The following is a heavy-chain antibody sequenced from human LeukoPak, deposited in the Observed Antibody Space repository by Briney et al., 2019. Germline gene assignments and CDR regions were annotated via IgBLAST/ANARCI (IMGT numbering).Heavy chain of an antibody. CDR1: GGSISSGNYY. V-gene: IGHV4-61*02. CDR3: ARSSYCGGDCYRFDY. J-gene: IGHJ4*02. CDR2: IHASGAS. D-gene: IGHD2-21*02. Sequence: PSETLSLTCTVSGGSISSGNYYWSWIRQPAGKGLEWIGRIHASGASDYNPSLKSRFTMSVDTSKNQLSLKLSSVTAADTAVYYCARSSYCGGDCYRFDYWGQGTLVTVSS.